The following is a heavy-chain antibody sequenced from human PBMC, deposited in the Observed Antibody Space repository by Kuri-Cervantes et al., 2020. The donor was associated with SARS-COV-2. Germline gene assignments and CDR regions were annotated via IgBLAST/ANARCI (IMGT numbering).Heavy chain of an antibody. CDR1: GFSFSSYS. CDR3: ARDRQRPPITGYFDY. V-gene: IGHV3-23*01. CDR2: ITASSGDT. J-gene: IGHJ4*02. D-gene: IGHD5-24*01. Sequence: GGSLRLSCAASGFSFSSYSMSWVRQAPGKGLEWVSDITASSGDTYYADSVKGRFTVSGDNSKNTLYLQMNSLRAEDTAVYYCARDRQRPPITGYFDYWGQGTLVTVSS.